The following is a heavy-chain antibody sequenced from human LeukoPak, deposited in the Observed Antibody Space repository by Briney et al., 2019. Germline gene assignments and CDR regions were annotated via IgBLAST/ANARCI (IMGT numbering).Heavy chain of an antibody. CDR1: GYSFSSYW. V-gene: IGHV5-51*01. J-gene: IGHJ4*02. D-gene: IGHD2-15*01. CDR3: ASGSYSWYFDN. Sequence: GESLKISCKGSGYSFSSYWIGWVRQMPGKGLEWMGMIYPAGSDTRYSPSFQGQVTISADKSINTAYLQWSSLKASDTAMYYCASGSYSWYFDNWGQGSLVTVSA. CDR2: IYPAGSDT.